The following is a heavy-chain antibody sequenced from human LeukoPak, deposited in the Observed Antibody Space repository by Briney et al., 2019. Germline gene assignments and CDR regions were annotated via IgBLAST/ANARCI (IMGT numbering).Heavy chain of an antibody. CDR2: IYYSGNT. CDR3: ARSSEYSYGWWSVGPFDY. J-gene: IGHJ4*02. CDR1: GTSISSGAYS. V-gene: IGHV4-31*03. D-gene: IGHD5-18*01. Sequence: PSETLSHTCTVSGTSISSGAYSWSWVRQHPGKGLEWIAYIYYSGNTYYNPSLKRRVTISVDTSKNQFSLKLSSVTAADTAVYYCARSSEYSYGWWSVGPFDYWGQGTLVTVSS.